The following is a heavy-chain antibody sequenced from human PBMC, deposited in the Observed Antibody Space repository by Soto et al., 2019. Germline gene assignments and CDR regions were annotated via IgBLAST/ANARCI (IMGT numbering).Heavy chain of an antibody. CDR2: INPNSGGT. Sequence: ASVKVSCKASGYTFTGYYMHWVRQAPGQGLEWMGWINPNSGGTNYADSVKDRFTISRDNPTNTLYLQMNNLRAEDTAVYYCAKVGIGMFSHKHHFDHWGQGTQVTVSS. CDR1: GYTFTGYY. J-gene: IGHJ4*02. D-gene: IGHD2-2*03. V-gene: IGHV1-2*02. CDR3: AKVGIGMFSHKHHFDH.